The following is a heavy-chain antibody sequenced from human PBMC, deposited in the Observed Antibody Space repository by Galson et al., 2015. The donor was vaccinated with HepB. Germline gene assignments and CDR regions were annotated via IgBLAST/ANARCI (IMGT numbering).Heavy chain of an antibody. CDR2: ISGNGDST. J-gene: IGHJ5*01. CDR3: AKGYGLFDS. V-gene: IGHV3-23*01. D-gene: IGHD5-18*01. CDR1: GFAFHSHA. Sequence: SLRLSCAASGFAFHSHAMSWVRQAPGKGLEWISGISGNGDSTFYVDSVKGRFTISRDNSKNTLYLQMNSLRAEETALYFCAKGYGLFDSWGQGILVTVSS.